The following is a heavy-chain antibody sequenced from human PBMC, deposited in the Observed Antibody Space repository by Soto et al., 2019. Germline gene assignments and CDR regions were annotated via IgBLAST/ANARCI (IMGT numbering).Heavy chain of an antibody. D-gene: IGHD6-25*01. V-gene: IGHV4-39*01. CDR2: IYFTGNT. Sequence: TLSLTCSASGGSITSSSHFWGWVRQPPGKGLEWIGTIYFTGNTYYTPSLKSRLTMSIDTSKNEFSLRLNSVTVADTAVYYCAGQTFTIAAASYGRSNWFDPWGPGTLVTVSS. CDR1: GGSITSSSHF. J-gene: IGHJ5*02. CDR3: AGQTFTIAAASYGRSNWFDP.